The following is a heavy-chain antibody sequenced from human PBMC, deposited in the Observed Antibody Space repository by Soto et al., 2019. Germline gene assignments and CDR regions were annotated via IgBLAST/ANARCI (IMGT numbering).Heavy chain of an antibody. V-gene: IGHV4-30-4*01. CDR3: ARDRLRNWFDP. CDR2: IYYSGST. Sequence: PSETLSLTCTDSGGSISSGDYYWSWIRQPPGKGLEWIGYIYYSGSTYYNPSLKSRVTISVDTSKNQFSLKLSSVTAADTAVYYCARDRLRNWFDPWGQGTLVTVSS. J-gene: IGHJ5*02. CDR1: GGSISSGDYY.